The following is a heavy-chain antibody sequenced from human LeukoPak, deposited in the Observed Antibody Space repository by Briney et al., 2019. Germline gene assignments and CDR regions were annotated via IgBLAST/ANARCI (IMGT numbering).Heavy chain of an antibody. CDR1: GFTFSSYG. CDR3: AKDLYSSGWYSPWYFDL. D-gene: IGHD6-19*01. Sequence: GGSLRLSCAASGFTFSSYGMHWVRQPPGKGLEWVAFIRYDGSNKYYADSVKGRFTISRDNSKNTLHLQMNSLRAEDTAVYYCAKDLYSSGWYSPWYFDLWGRGTLVTVSS. J-gene: IGHJ2*01. V-gene: IGHV3-30*02. CDR2: IRYDGSNK.